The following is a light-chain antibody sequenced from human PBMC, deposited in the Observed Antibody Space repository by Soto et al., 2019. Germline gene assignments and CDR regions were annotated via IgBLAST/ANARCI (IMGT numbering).Light chain of an antibody. Sequence: QSVLSQPASVSGSPGQSITISCTGTSSDVGGFEYVSWYQHQPGKAPKLIIYDVTKRPSGVSNRFSGSKSGNTAFLTVSGLQSEDEADYYCLSYADTAYVFGTGTKVTVL. V-gene: IGLV2-14*01. CDR1: SSDVGGFEY. J-gene: IGLJ1*01. CDR2: DVT. CDR3: LSYADTAYV.